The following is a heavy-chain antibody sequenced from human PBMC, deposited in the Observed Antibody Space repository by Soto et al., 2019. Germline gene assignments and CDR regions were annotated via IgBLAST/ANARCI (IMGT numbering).Heavy chain of an antibody. V-gene: IGHV1-69*12. CDR2: IIPIFNTR. Sequence: QVQLVQSGAEVKKPGSSVTVSCKASGGTFNSYAISWVRQAPGQGLEWMGGIIPIFNTRNYALKFQGRISITADDSTSTAYMELTNLISEDTGVYYCARPYSISLENSYYYTVDVWGQGTTVIVSS. J-gene: IGHJ6*02. D-gene: IGHD6-13*01. CDR1: GGTFNSYA. CDR3: ARPYSISLENSYYYTVDV.